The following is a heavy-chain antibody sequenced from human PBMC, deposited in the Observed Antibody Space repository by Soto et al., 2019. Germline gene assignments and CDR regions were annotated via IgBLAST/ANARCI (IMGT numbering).Heavy chain of an antibody. D-gene: IGHD3-16*01. Sequence: PSETLSLTCNLSGGSFHNVYWLWIRQPPGKGLEWVGHVRYSGSTNYSPSLNSRATISLDTSKSQLSLKLRSLTAADTAMYFCARGGDYYATSGYFSFESWGQAIPLPASS. V-gene: IGHV4-59*01. CDR2: VRYSGST. J-gene: IGHJ4*02. CDR3: ARGGDYYATSGYFSFES. CDR1: GGSFHNVY.